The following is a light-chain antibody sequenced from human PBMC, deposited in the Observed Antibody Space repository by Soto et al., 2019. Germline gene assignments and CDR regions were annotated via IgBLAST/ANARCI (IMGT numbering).Light chain of an antibody. CDR2: AAS. Sequence: AIRMTQSPSSLSASTGDRVTITCRASQGISSYLAWYQQKPGKAPKLLIYAASTLQSGVPSRFSGSGSGTDFTLIISCLQSEDFATYYCQQYYSYPPGTFGGGTKVEIK. J-gene: IGKJ4*01. CDR1: QGISSY. CDR3: QQYYSYPPGT. V-gene: IGKV1-8*01.